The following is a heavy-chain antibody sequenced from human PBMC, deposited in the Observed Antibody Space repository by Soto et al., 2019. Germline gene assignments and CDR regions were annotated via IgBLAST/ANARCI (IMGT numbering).Heavy chain of an antibody. D-gene: IGHD2-2*01. J-gene: IGHJ4*02. Sequence: PWGSLRLGCASSVFTFSSYAMSWVRQAPGKGLEWVSAISGSGGSTYYADSVKGRFTISRDNSKNTLYLQMKSLRAEDTAVYYCAKGGALNIVVVTAHFDYWGQGTMVTVSS. CDR3: AKGGALNIVVVTAHFDY. CDR1: VFTFSSYA. V-gene: IGHV3-23*01. CDR2: ISGSGGST.